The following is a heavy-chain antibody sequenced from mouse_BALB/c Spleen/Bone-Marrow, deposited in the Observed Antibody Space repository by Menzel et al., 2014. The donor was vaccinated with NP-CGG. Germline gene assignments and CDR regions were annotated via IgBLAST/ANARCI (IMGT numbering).Heavy chain of an antibody. V-gene: IGHV6-6*02. J-gene: IGHJ3*01. CDR2: IRLKSNNYAT. Sequence: EVQGVESGGGLVQPGRSMKLSCVASGFTSSNYWMNWVRQSPEKGLEWVAEIRLKSNNYATHYAESVRGRFTISRDDSKSSVYLQMNNLRAEDTGIYYCTTGFAYWGQGTLVTVSA. CDR3: TTGFAY. CDR1: GFTSSNYW.